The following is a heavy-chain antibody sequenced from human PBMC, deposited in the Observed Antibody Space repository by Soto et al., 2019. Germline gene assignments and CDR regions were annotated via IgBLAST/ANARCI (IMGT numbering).Heavy chain of an antibody. CDR3: ARGGIMITFGGVPIAEYFQH. CDR1: VGSSSSGGYY. D-gene: IGHD3-16*01. CDR2: IYYSGST. V-gene: IGHV4-31*03. J-gene: IGHJ1*01. Sequence: TLSLTCTVSVGSSSSGGYYWSWILQHPGKGLEWIGYIYYSGSTYYNPSLKSRVTISVDTSKNQFSLKLSSVTAADTAVYYCARGGIMITFGGVPIAEYFQHWGQGTLVTVS.